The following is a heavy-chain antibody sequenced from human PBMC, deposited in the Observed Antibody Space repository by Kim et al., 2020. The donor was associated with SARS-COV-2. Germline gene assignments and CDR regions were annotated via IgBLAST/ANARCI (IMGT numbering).Heavy chain of an antibody. J-gene: IGHJ4*02. CDR3: AGRAGYSGYDIPVDY. Sequence: DSVNGRFTISRDNSKNTLYLQMNSLRAEDTAVYYCAGRAGYSGYDIPVDYWGQGTLVTVSS. V-gene: IGHV3-30*03. D-gene: IGHD5-12*01.